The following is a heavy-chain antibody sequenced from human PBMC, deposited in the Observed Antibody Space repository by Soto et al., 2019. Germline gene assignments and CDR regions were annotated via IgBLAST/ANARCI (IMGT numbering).Heavy chain of an antibody. V-gene: IGHV1-69*13. Sequence: SVKVSCKASGGTFSSYAISWVRHAPGQGLEWMGGIIPIFGTANYAQKFQGRVTITADESTSTAYMELSSLRSEDTAVYYCAIGPTSSPRGHYYYYGMDVWGQGTTVTVS. D-gene: IGHD1-1*01. CDR3: AIGPTSSPRGHYYYYGMDV. CDR1: GGTFSSYA. J-gene: IGHJ6*02. CDR2: IIPIFGTA.